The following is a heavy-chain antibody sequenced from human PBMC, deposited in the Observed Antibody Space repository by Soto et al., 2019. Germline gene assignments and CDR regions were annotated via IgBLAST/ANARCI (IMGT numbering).Heavy chain of an antibody. CDR3: TRESAQGDYYGSGSYFDYYYGMDV. Sequence: EVQLVESGGGLVKPGRSLRLSCTASGFTFGDYAMSWFRQAPGKGLEWVGFIRSKAYGGTTEYAASVKGRFTISRDDSKSIAYLQMNSLKTEDTAVYYCTRESAQGDYYGSGSYFDYYYGMDVWGQGTTVTVSS. CDR1: GFTFGDYA. CDR2: IRSKAYGGTT. V-gene: IGHV3-49*05. D-gene: IGHD3-10*01. J-gene: IGHJ6*02.